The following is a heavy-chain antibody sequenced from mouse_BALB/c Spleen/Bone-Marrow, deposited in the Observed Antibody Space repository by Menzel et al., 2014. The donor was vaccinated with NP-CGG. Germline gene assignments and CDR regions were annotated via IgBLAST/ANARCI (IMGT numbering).Heavy chain of an antibody. CDR3: NGNYYAMDY. V-gene: IGHV14-4*02. CDR1: GFNIKDYY. D-gene: IGHD2-1*01. CDR2: IDPENGDT. J-gene: IGHJ4*01. Sequence: VQLKHSGAELVRSGASVKLSCTASGFNIKDYYMHWVKQRPEQGLEWIGWIDPENGDTEYAPKFQDKATMTADTSSNTAYLQLSSLTSEDTAVYYCNGNYYAMDYWGQGTSVTVSS.